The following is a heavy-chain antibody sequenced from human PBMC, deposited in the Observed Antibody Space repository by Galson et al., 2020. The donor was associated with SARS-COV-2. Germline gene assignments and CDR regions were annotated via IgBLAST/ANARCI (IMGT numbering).Heavy chain of an antibody. D-gene: IGHD3-3*01. CDR1: GFTFRNYA. V-gene: IGHV3-23*01. CDR3: AKDISVVFWSGSGD. J-gene: IGHJ4*02. CDR2: ISGSGDST. Sequence: GGSLRLSCAASGFTFRNYAMSWVRLAPGKGLEWVSAISGSGDSTYYADSVKGRFTISRDNSKNTLYLQMSSLRAEDTAVYYCAKDISVVFWSGSGDWGQGTLVIVSS.